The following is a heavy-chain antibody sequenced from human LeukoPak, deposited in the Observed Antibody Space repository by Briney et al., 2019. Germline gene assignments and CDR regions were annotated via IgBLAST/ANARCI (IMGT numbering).Heavy chain of an antibody. CDR2: ISYDGSNK. Sequence: PGGSLRLSCAASGFTFSSYAMHWVRRAPGKGLEWVAVISYDGSNKYYADPVKGRFTISRDNSKNTLYLQMNSLRAEDTAVYYCARVAPASYDSSGYYYPGYWGQGTLVTVSS. J-gene: IGHJ4*02. CDR3: ARVAPASYDSSGYYYPGY. D-gene: IGHD3-22*01. V-gene: IGHV3-30-3*01. CDR1: GFTFSSYA.